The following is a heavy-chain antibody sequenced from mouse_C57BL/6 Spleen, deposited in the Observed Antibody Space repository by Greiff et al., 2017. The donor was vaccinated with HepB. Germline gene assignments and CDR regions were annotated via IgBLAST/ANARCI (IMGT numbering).Heavy chain of an antibody. D-gene: IGHD1-1*01. CDR1: GYSITSGYY. Sequence: EVKLQESGPGLVKPSQSLSLTCSVTGYSITSGYYWNWIRQFPGNKLEWMGYISYDGSNNYNPSLKNRISITRDTSKNQFFLKLNSVTTEDTATYYCARMDYGSSYYFDYWGQGTTLTVSS. CDR3: ARMDYGSSYYFDY. V-gene: IGHV3-6*01. J-gene: IGHJ2*01. CDR2: ISYDGSN.